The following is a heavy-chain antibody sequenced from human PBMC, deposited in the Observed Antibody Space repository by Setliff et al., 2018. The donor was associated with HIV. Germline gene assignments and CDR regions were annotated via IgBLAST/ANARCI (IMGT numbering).Heavy chain of an antibody. D-gene: IGHD3-10*01. V-gene: IGHV4-39*01. CDR3: VRQGLTMNRGVPAPILYYFDP. J-gene: IGHJ4*02. CDR2: MYYRGTT. CDR1: GGSIISSSYY. Sequence: PSETLSLTCTVSGGSIISSSYYWGWIRQPPGKGLEWIGTMYYRGTTYNNPSLKSRVTFSADTSKNQFSLNLNSVTATDTAVYYCVRQGLTMNRGVPAPILYYFDPWGQGTLVTVSS.